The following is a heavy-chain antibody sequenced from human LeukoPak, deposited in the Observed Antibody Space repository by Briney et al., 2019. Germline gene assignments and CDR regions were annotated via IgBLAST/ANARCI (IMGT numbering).Heavy chain of an antibody. Sequence: GGSLRLSCAASGFTFRNYWMRWVRQAPGEGLVWVSRIKTDGSTTNYADSVKGRFTVSRDNAKNSLYLQMNSLRAEDTAVYFCARDRQTSCSTSTCSFDHFDYWGQGTLVTVSS. D-gene: IGHD2-2*01. CDR1: GFTFRNYW. V-gene: IGHV3-74*01. CDR3: ARDRQTSCSTSTCSFDHFDY. J-gene: IGHJ4*02. CDR2: IKTDGSTT.